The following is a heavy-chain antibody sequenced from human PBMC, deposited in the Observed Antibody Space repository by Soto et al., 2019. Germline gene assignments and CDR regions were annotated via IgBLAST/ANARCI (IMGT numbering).Heavy chain of an antibody. V-gene: IGHV4-34*01. D-gene: IGHD3-3*01. CDR1: GGSFDGYY. CDR3: ARGVDYWSGYLF. J-gene: IGHJ4*02. Sequence: PSETLSLTCALYGGSFDGYYWSWIRQSPGKGLEWIGEIHHSGSTKYNPSLKSRVSLSVDTSTKQFSLKLTSVTAADRGVYYCARGVDYWSGYLFWGQGTPVTVS. CDR2: IHHSGST.